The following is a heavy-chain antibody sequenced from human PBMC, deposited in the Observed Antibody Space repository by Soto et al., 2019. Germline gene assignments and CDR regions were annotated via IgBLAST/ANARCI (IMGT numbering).Heavy chain of an antibody. D-gene: IGHD3-3*01. CDR3: ARGSLSRITIFGVGEGGYYFDY. CDR1: GGTFSSYA. J-gene: IGHJ4*02. CDR2: IIPIFGTA. Sequence: ASVKVSCKASGGTFSSYAISWVRQAPGQGVEWIGGIIPIFGTANYAQKFQGRVTITADESTSTAYMELSSLRSEDTAVYYCARGSLSRITIFGVGEGGYYFDYWGQGTLVTVS. V-gene: IGHV1-69*13.